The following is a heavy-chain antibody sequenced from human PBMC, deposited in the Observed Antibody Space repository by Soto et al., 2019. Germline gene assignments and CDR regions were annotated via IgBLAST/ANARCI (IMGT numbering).Heavy chain of an antibody. CDR2: ISAYNGDT. CDR1: GYTFTSYG. D-gene: IGHD5-12*01. J-gene: IGHJ4*02. V-gene: IGHV1-18*01. CDR3: ARDNGYESDS. Sequence: QVQLVQSGAEVKKPGASVKVSCKASGYTFTSYGISWGRQAPGQGVEWMGCISAYNGDTNYAQTLQRRDNMTTDTAPSTAYMELRSLRSDDTAVYYCARDNGYESDSWGQGTLVTVSS.